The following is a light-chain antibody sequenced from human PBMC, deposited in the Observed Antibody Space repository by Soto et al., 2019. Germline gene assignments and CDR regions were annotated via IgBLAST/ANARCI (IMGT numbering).Light chain of an antibody. CDR1: QSVGSN. Sequence: DIQMTQSPSTLSGSVGDRVTITCRASQSVGSNLAWYQQKPDQAPRLLIYGASTRATGIPARFSGSGSGTDFTLTISSLQPEDFATYYCQQSYSTPLTFGGGTKVDIK. V-gene: IGKV1-39*01. CDR3: QQSYSTPLT. CDR2: GAS. J-gene: IGKJ4*01.